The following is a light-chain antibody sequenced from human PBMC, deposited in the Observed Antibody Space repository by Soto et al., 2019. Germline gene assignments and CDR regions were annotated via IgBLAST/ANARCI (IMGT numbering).Light chain of an antibody. CDR1: RSDVGRYNY. J-gene: IGLJ1*01. V-gene: IGLV2-14*01. CDR3: SSYTSSDPHGAF. CDR2: EVS. Sequence: QSALTQPASVSGSPGQSITISCTGARSDVGRYNYVSWYQQHPGKAPKLIIYEVSNRPSGVSNRFSGSKSGNTASLTISGLQAEDEADYYCSSYTSSDPHGAFVGTGTKLTVL.